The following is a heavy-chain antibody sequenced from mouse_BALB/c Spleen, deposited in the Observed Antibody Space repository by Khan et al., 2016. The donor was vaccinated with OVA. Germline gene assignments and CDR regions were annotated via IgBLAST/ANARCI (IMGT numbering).Heavy chain of an antibody. D-gene: IGHD1-2*01. V-gene: IGHV3-2*02. CDR2: ISYSGST. J-gene: IGHJ2*01. CDR3: AITARIKY. Sequence: EVQLQESGPGLVKPSQSLSLTCTVTGYSITSGYGWNWIRQFPGNKLEWMGYISYSGSTNYNPYLKSRISITRDTSKNQFFLQLNSVTTEDTATXYCAITARIKYWGQGTTLTVSS. CDR1: GYSITSGYG.